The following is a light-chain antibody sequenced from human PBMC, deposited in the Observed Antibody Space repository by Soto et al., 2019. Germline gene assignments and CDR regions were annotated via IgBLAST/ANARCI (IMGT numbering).Light chain of an antibody. CDR1: QSVSIN. V-gene: IGKV3-15*01. Sequence: EIVMTQSPGTLTLSPGERATLSCRASQSVSINLAWFQQNPGQAPSLLIYVASTRATGIPARFSGSGSGTEFTLTISSRQSEDFAVYYCQQCKDWPLTFGGGTKVDIK. J-gene: IGKJ4*01. CDR2: VAS. CDR3: QQCKDWPLT.